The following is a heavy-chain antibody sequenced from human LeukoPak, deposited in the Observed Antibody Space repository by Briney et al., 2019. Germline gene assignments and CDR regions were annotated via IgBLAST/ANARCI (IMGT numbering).Heavy chain of an antibody. D-gene: IGHD2-2*01. J-gene: IGHJ4*02. CDR1: GFTFDDYA. CDR2: ISWNSGSI. Sequence: GGSLRLSCEASGFTFDDYAMHWVRQAPGKGLEWVSGISWNSGSIGYADSVKGRFTISRDNAKNSLYLQMNSLRAEDTALYYCAKDIRYCSSTSCYWAFDYWGQGTLVTVAS. CDR3: AKDIRYCSSTSCYWAFDY. V-gene: IGHV3-9*01.